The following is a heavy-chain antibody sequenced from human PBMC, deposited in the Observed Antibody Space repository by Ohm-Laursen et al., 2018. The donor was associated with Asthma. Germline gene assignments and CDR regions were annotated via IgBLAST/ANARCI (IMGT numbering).Heavy chain of an antibody. CDR1: GGSISRGGHY. CDR3: ARERVATLSFDY. Sequence: TLPLTCTVSGGSISRGGHYWSWIRQHPGKGLEWIGYIYYSGSTNHNPSLKSRVTISVDTSKNQFSLKLSSVTAADTAVYYCARERVATLSFDYWGQGTLVTVSS. D-gene: IGHD5-12*01. J-gene: IGHJ4*02. CDR2: IYYSGST. V-gene: IGHV4-31*03.